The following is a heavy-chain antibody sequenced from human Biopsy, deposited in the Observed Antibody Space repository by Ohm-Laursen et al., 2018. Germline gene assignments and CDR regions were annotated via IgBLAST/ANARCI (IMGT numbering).Heavy chain of an antibody. J-gene: IGHJ4*02. V-gene: IGHV1-69*17. CDR1: GGTFSNYA. CDR2: IIAVSGLV. Sequence: VSCKASGGTFSNYAISWVRQAPGEGLEWMGGIIAVSGLVNYAPKFQGRVSITADKSTTTAYMELSNLKSEDTAVYYCATPFQYYDSWGGYPPFDHWGQGTLVTVSS. CDR3: ATPFQYYDSWGGYPPFDH. D-gene: IGHD3-3*01.